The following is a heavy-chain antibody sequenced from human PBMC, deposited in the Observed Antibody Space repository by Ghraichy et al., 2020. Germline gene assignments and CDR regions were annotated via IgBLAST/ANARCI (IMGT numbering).Heavy chain of an antibody. CDR3: ARQELPRGYYYYGMDV. CDR2: IIPIFGTA. J-gene: IGHJ6*02. D-gene: IGHD6-13*01. Sequence: SVKVSCKASGGTFSSYAISWVRQAPGQGLEWMGGIIPIFGTANYAQKFQGRVTITTDESTSTAYMELSSLRSEDTAVYYCARQELPRGYYYYGMDVWGQGTTVTVSS. CDR1: GGTFSSYA. V-gene: IGHV1-69*05.